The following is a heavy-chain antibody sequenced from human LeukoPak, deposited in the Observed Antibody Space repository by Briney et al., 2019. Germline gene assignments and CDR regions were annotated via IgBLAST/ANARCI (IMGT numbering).Heavy chain of an antibody. CDR2: IGGSGVNT. Sequence: PGGSLRLSRAASRFTFSSYAMSWVRQAPGKGLEWVSTIGGSGVNTYYADSVKGRFTISRDNAKNTLHLQMNSLRAEDTAVYYCARGARGSGTASDYWGQGTLVTVSS. CDR3: ARGARGSGTASDY. CDR1: RFTFSSYA. V-gene: IGHV3-23*01. J-gene: IGHJ4*02. D-gene: IGHD3-10*01.